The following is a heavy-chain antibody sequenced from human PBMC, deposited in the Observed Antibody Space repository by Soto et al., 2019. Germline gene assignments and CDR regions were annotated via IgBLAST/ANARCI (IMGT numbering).Heavy chain of an antibody. CDR2: ISGSGNQI. J-gene: IGHJ3*01. CDR1: GFSFGDYG. D-gene: IGHD1-1*01. CDR3: AKNQDWSRPDPGAFDV. V-gene: IGHV3-23*01. Sequence: EVQLSQSGGGLVQRGGSLRLSCEGSGFSFGDYGINWVRQAPGKGLEWVSGISGSGNQIDYSDSVEGRFTISRDNSKNTVFMKMNGLSAGDTAVACCAKNQDWSRPDPGAFDVWGQGTTVTVSS.